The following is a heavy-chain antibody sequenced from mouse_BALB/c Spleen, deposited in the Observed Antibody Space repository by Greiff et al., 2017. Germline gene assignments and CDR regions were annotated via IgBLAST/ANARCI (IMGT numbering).Heavy chain of an antibody. CDR2: INPYNDGT. CDR3: ARNRYPAWFAY. CDR1: GYTFTSYV. D-gene: IGHD2-14*01. V-gene: IGHV1-14*01. Sequence: EVQLQQPGPELVKPGASVKMSCKASGYTFTSYVMHWVKQKPGQGLEWIGYINPYNDGTKYNEKFKGKATLTSDKSSSTAYMELSSLTSEDSAVYYCARNRYPAWFAYWGQGTLVTVSA. J-gene: IGHJ3*01.